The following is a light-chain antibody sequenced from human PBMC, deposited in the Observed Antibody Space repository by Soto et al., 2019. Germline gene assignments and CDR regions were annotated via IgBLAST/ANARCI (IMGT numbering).Light chain of an antibody. CDR2: DAS. V-gene: IGKV3D-20*02. J-gene: IGKJ4*01. CDR3: QQRSNWPLT. Sequence: IVLTHYPGTLSLSPGERANLSCRASQSVSSSYLAWYQQKPGQAPRLLIYDASNRATGIPARFSGSGSGTDFTLTISSLEPADFAVYYCQQRSNWPLTFGGGTKVDIK. CDR1: QSVSSSY.